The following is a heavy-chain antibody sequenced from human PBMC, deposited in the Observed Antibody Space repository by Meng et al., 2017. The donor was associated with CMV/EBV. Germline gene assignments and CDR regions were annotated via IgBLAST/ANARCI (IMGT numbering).Heavy chain of an antibody. CDR2: VSSDGANK. D-gene: IGHD3-3*01. CDR3: ARDPHYDFWGEGSNGMDV. CDR1: GFTFSTYP. Sequence: GGSLRLSCAASGFTFSTYPMHWVRLVPGQGLEWVAVVSSDGANKYYGDSVKGRFTISRDNSKNTLYLQMNSLRTEDTALYYCARDPHYDFWGEGSNGMDVWGQGTTVTVSS. J-gene: IGHJ6*02. V-gene: IGHV3-30-3*01.